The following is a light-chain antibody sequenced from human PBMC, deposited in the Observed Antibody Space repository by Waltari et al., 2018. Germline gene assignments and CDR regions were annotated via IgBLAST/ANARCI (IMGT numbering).Light chain of an antibody. CDR2: EVT. Sequence: QSALTQPPSASGSRGQSVTISCTGTSSDVGGYNFVSWYQQHPGKAPKLIIYEVTKRPSGVPDRFSGSKSGNTASLTVSGLQTEDEADYYCSSFAGTNTRLGVLFGGGTKLTVL. CDR1: SSDVGGYNF. CDR3: SSFAGTNTRLGVL. V-gene: IGLV2-8*01. J-gene: IGLJ2*01.